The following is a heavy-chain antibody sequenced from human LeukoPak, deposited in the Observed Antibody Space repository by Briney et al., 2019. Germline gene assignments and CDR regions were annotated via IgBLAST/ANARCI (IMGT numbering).Heavy chain of an antibody. Sequence: GGSLRLSCAASGFTFSSYAMSWVRQAPGKGLKWVSAISGSGGSTYYADSVKGRFTISRDNSKNTLYLQMNSLRAEDTAVYYCAKSALSSSTGDPDAFDIWGQGTMVTVSS. J-gene: IGHJ3*02. V-gene: IGHV3-23*01. D-gene: IGHD6-19*01. CDR3: AKSALSSSTGDPDAFDI. CDR2: ISGSGGST. CDR1: GFTFSSYA.